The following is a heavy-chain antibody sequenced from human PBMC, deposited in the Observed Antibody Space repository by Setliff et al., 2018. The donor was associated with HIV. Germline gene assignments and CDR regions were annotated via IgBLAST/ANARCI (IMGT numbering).Heavy chain of an antibody. J-gene: IGHJ5*02. CDR1: GYTFSDYD. V-gene: IGHV1-18*01. D-gene: IGHD3-22*01. CDR2: ISGYSGHT. CDR3: AREALAWYHYDSSGYSNWFDP. Sequence: ASVKVSCKASGYTFSDYDVAWVRQAPGQGLEWMGWISGYSGHTSYAQKIQGRVTMTTDTSTSTAYMELRSLGSDDTAVYYCAREALAWYHYDSSGYSNWFDPWGQGTLVTVSS.